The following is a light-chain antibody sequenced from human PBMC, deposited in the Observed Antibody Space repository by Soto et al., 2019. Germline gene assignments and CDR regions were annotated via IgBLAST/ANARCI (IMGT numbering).Light chain of an antibody. V-gene: IGLV6-57*02. CDR2: ADD. CDR3: QSYDSSNVV. J-gene: IGLJ2*01. Sequence: NFMLTQPHSLSESPGKTVTISCTGSSFSIASNYVQWYQQRPGSAPTTVIYADDQRPSGVPDRFSGSIDSSSNSASLTISGLRTEDEADYYCQSYDSSNVVFGGGTKLTVL. CDR1: SFSIASNY.